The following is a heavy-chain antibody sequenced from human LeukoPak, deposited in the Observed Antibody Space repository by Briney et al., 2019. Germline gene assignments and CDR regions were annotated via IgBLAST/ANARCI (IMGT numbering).Heavy chain of an antibody. J-gene: IGHJ5*02. CDR3: AKGSSGYFADL. V-gene: IGHV3-23*01. Sequence: GGSLRLSCTASGFIFNNFGLMWVRQAPGRGLEWVSAISNDGGGTTYADFVKGRFTISRDNSKNTLFLQMNSLRAEDTALYYCAKGSSGYFADLWGQGTLVTVSS. CDR2: ISNDGGGT. CDR1: GFIFNNFG. D-gene: IGHD3-22*01.